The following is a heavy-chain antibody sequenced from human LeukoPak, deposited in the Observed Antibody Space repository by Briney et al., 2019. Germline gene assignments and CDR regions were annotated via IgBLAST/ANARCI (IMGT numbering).Heavy chain of an antibody. Sequence: GESLKISGKGSAYSFTSYWIGWVRQMPGKGLEWMGIIYPDDSDTRYSPSFQGQVTISADKSISTAYLQWSSLKASDTAMYYCARLGTGYSSSWDFDYWGQGTLVTVCS. CDR3: ARLGTGYSSSWDFDY. CDR2: IYPDDSDT. CDR1: AYSFTSYW. J-gene: IGHJ4*02. D-gene: IGHD6-13*01. V-gene: IGHV5-51*01.